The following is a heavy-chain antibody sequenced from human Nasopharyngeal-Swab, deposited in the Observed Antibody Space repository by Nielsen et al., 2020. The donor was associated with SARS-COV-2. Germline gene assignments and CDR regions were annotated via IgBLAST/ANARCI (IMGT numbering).Heavy chain of an antibody. J-gene: IGHJ1*01. CDR1: GFTFSSYW. Sequence: GESLKISCAASGFTFSSYWMSWVRQAPGKGLEWVANIKQDGSEKYYVDSVKGRFTISRDNAKNSLYLQMNSLRAEDTAVYFCAREDYDTHFVYFHHWGQGTLVTVSS. D-gene: IGHD3-9*01. CDR3: AREDYDTHFVYFHH. CDR2: IKQDGSEK. V-gene: IGHV3-7*01.